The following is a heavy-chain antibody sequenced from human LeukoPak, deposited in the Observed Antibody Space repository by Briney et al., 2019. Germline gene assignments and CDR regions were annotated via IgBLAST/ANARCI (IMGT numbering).Heavy chain of an antibody. J-gene: IGHJ4*02. CDR1: GGSISSYY. CDR2: IYYSGST. D-gene: IGHD4-17*01. V-gene: IGHV4-59*08. CDR3: ARRRRVTVTKGGDYFDN. Sequence: PSETLSLTCTVSGGSISSYYWSWIRQPPGKGLEWIGYIYYSGSTNYNPSLKSRVTISVDTSKNQFSLKLSSVTAADTAVYYCARRRRVTVTKGGDYFDNWGQGTLVTVSS.